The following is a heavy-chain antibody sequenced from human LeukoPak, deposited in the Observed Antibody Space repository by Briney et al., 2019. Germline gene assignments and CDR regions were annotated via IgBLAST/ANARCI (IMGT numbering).Heavy chain of an antibody. D-gene: IGHD2-8*01. CDR1: GFTFSSYE. J-gene: IGHJ5*02. CDR3: ARLGSFCTNGVCYGA. V-gene: IGHV3-48*03. Sequence: PGGSLRLSCAASGFTFSSYEMNWVRQAPGKGVEWVSHISSSGRNIYYADSVKGGFTISRDNAKKLLYLQMNSLRGEDTAVYYCARLGSFCTNGVCYGAWGQGTLVTVSS. CDR2: ISSSGRNI.